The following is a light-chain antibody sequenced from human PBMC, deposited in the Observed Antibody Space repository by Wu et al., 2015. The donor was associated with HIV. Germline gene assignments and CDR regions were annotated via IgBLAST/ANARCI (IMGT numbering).Light chain of an antibody. CDR3: QQYGSSPRT. J-gene: IGKJ1*01. Sequence: DIVLTQSPATLSLSPGSRATLSCRASQSIRSDLGWYQQRPGQAPRLLIYDASNRATGIPARFSGSGSGTEFTLTISSLEPDDFAVYYCQQYGSSPRTFGQGTKVEIK. V-gene: IGKV3-11*01. CDR2: DAS. CDR1: QSIRSD.